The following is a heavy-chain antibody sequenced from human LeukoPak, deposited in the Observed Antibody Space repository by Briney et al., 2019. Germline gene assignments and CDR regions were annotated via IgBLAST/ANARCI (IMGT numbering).Heavy chain of an antibody. Sequence: PSETLSLTCTVSGGSISSYYRSWIRQPPGKGLEWIGYIYYSGSTNYNPSLKSRVTISVDTSKNQFSLKLSSVTAADTAVYYCAGGSGSLFDYWGQGTLVTVSS. V-gene: IGHV4-59*08. D-gene: IGHD3-10*01. J-gene: IGHJ4*02. CDR2: IYYSGST. CDR3: AGGSGSLFDY. CDR1: GGSISSYY.